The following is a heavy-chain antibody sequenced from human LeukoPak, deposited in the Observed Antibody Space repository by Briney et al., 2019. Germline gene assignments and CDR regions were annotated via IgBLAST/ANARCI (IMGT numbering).Heavy chain of an antibody. D-gene: IGHD2-15*01. V-gene: IGHV3-33*01. CDR3: ARAVGPFDY. CDR1: GFTFSTYG. CDR2: KWNDGSNK. Sequence: GGSLRLSCAASGFTFSTYGMHWVRQAPGKGLEWVSVKWNDGSNKYYADSVKGRFTISRDNSRNTLYLQMNSLRVEDTAVYYCARAVGPFDYWGQGTLVTVSS. J-gene: IGHJ4*02.